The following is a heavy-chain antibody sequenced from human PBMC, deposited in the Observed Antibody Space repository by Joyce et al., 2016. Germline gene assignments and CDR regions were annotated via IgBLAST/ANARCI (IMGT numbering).Heavy chain of an antibody. D-gene: IGHD3-10*01. Sequence: EVQLVQSGAEVKKPGESLTISCRASGYSFPNCWIGWVRQMPGKGLEWMVMIYPGDSDIRLSPSFKGQVTMSADKSINTAYLQWSSLKTSDTAMYYCARRGSGTYYRGWFDPWGQGTLVTVSS. J-gene: IGHJ5*02. CDR1: GYSFPNCW. CDR3: ARRGSGTYYRGWFDP. CDR2: IYPGDSDI. V-gene: IGHV5-51*01.